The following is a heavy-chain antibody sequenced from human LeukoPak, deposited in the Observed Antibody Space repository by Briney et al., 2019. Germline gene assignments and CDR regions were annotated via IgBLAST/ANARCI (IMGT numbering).Heavy chain of an antibody. CDR1: GASISSSSYY. CDR3: ARHGDYYDRSGYYYGFDY. Sequence: SETLSLTCTVSGASISSSSYYWGWIRQPPGKGLEWIGSFYSGGSTYYNPSLKTRVTISVDTSKNQLSLALSSVTATDTAVYYCARHGDYYDRSGYYYGFDYWGQGTLVTVSS. V-gene: IGHV4-39*01. D-gene: IGHD3-22*01. J-gene: IGHJ4*02. CDR2: FYSGGST.